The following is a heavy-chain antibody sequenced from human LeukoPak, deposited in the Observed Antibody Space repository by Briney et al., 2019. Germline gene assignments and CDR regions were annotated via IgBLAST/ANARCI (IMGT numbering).Heavy chain of an antibody. CDR3: AKDLLDVVVVPAGRATDSYYSYMDV. V-gene: IGHV3-23*01. D-gene: IGHD2-2*03. J-gene: IGHJ6*03. Sequence: GGSLRLSCAASGFNFNTYAMSWVRQAPGEGLEWVSTITGNADTTYYADSVKGRFTISRDNSKNTLSLQMNSLRAEDTGLYYCAKDLLDVVVVPAGRATDSYYSYMDVWGKGTTVTVSS. CDR1: GFNFNTYA. CDR2: ITGNADTT.